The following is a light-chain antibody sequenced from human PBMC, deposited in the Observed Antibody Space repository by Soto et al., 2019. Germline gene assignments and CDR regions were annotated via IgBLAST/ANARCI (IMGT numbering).Light chain of an antibody. CDR2: SAS. CDR1: QTVYSY. CDR3: HQSFSPPPT. V-gene: IGKV1-39*01. J-gene: IGKJ4*01. Sequence: DIQMTQSPSSLSASVGETVIITCRSSQTVYSYLNWYQQKSGKAPALLIHSASALQSGVPSRFSGSGSGTDFSLTVAGLQPEDFATYYCHQSFSPPPTFGGGTKVEVK.